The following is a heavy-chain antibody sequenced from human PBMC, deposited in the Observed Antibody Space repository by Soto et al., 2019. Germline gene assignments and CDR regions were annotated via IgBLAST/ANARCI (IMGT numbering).Heavy chain of an antibody. Sequence: DVQLVESGGGLIQPGGSLRLSCAAFGLTVSGKKYMAWVRHAPWKGLEWVSGLYDVDGTYYADSLKGRFTISRDSSKNILYLQMKSLRPDDTAVYYCASWVLKENAYDSLGLGTTVSVSS. V-gene: IGHV3-53*01. D-gene: IGHD2-8*01. CDR2: LYDVDGT. CDR3: ASWVLKENAYDS. CDR1: GLTVSGKKY. J-gene: IGHJ3*02.